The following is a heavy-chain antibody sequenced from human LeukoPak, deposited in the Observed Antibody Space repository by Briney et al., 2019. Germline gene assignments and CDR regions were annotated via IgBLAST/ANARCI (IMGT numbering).Heavy chain of an antibody. CDR1: GYSFTSYW. Sequence: GESLKISSKGSGYSFTSYWIGWVRRMPGKGLEWMGIIYPGDSDTRYSPSFQGQVTISADKSISIAYLQWSSLKASDTAMYYCARSIAAAGTNAFDIWGQGTMVTVSS. V-gene: IGHV5-51*01. CDR2: IYPGDSDT. D-gene: IGHD6-13*01. CDR3: ARSIAAAGTNAFDI. J-gene: IGHJ3*02.